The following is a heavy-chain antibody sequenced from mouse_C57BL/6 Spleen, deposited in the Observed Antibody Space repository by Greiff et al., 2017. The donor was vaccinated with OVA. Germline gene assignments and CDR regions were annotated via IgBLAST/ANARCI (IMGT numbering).Heavy chain of an antibody. CDR3: ARVYYGSSYDY. V-gene: IGHV1-22*01. CDR1: GYTFTDYN. Sequence: SGPELVKPGASVKMSCKASGYTFTDYNMHWVKQSHGKSLEWIGYINPNNGGTSYNQKFKGKATLTVNKSSSTAYMELRSLTSEDSAVYYCARVYYGSSYDYWGQGTTLTVSS. J-gene: IGHJ2*01. CDR2: INPNNGGT. D-gene: IGHD1-1*01.